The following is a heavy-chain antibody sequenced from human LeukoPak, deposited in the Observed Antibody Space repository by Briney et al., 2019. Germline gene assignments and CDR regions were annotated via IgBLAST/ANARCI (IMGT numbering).Heavy chain of an antibody. J-gene: IGHJ4*02. CDR2: ISYDGSNK. D-gene: IGHD6-19*01. CDR3: ARAQWPDY. V-gene: IGHV3-30*03. CDR1: GFTFSSYG. Sequence: HPGRSLRLSCAASGFTFSSYGMHWVRQAPGKGLEWVAVISYDGSNKYYADSVKGRFTISKDNSKNTLYLQMNSLRAEDTAVYYCARAQWPDYWGQGTLVTVSS.